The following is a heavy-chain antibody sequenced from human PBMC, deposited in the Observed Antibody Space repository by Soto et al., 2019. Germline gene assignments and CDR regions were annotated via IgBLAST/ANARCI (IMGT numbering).Heavy chain of an antibody. J-gene: IGHJ4*02. V-gene: IGHV6-1*01. CDR2: TYFRSEWYY. CDR1: GDSVSSNIAT. D-gene: IGHD6-19*01. CDR3: ARDSGSSGWFDY. Sequence: SQTLSLTCAISGDSVSSNIATWNWIRQSPSRGLEWLGRTYFRSEWYYDYEVSVKSRITISPERAENQFSLQLNSVTPEDTAVYYCARDSGSSGWFDYWGQGTLVTVSS.